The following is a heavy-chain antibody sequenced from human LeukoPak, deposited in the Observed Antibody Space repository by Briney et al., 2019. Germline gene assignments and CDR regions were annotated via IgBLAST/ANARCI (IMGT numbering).Heavy chain of an antibody. CDR2: ISGTGVGT. CDR1: GFAFSSYA. V-gene: IGHV3-23*01. J-gene: IGHJ4*02. D-gene: IGHD3-10*01. Sequence: GGSLRLSCAASGFAFSSYAMSWVRQGPGKGLEWVSGISGTGVGTYYADSLKGRFTISRDNSKNTLYLQMNSLRAEDAAVYYCAKYYYGSGTYPDYWGRGTLVTVSS. CDR3: AKYYYGSGTYPDY.